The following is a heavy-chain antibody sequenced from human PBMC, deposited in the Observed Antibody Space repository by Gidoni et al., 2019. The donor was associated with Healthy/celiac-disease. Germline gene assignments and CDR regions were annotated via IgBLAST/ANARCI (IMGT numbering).Heavy chain of an antibody. CDR2: ISYDGSNK. CDR1: GFTFSSYG. Sequence: QVQLVESGGGVVQPGRSLRLSCAASGFTFSSYGMHWVRQAPGKGLEWVAVISYDGSNKYYADSVKGRFTISRDNSKNTLDLQMNSLRAEDTAVYYWASEQQLVMDVWGQGTTVTVSS. D-gene: IGHD6-13*01. V-gene: IGHV3-30*03. J-gene: IGHJ6*02. CDR3: ASEQQLVMDV.